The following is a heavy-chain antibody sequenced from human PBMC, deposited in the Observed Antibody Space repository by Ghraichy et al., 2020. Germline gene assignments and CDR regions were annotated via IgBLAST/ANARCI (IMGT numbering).Heavy chain of an antibody. V-gene: IGHV3-74*01. J-gene: IGHJ4*02. Sequence: GGSLRLSCAASGFTLSSYWMHWVRQVPGKGLVWVSRINNDGSTISYADSVKGRFTISRDNAKNTLYLQMNNLRAEDTAVYFCVRELSGGTGDCLHYWGQGTLVTVSS. D-gene: IGHD2-21*02. CDR2: INNDGSTI. CDR3: VRELSGGTGDCLHY. CDR1: GFTLSSYW.